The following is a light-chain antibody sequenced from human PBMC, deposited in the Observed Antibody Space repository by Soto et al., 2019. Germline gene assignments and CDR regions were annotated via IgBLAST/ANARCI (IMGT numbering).Light chain of an antibody. V-gene: IGKV3-11*01. CDR3: QQRSNWLT. CDR2: DAS. J-gene: IGKJ4*01. CDR1: QSVSSY. Sequence: EVVLTHSPATLSFPPLDRSALXYRASQSVSSYLAWYQQKPGQAPRLLIYDASNRATGIPARFSGSGSGTDFTLTISSLEPEDFAVYYCQQRSNWLTFGGGTKVDIK.